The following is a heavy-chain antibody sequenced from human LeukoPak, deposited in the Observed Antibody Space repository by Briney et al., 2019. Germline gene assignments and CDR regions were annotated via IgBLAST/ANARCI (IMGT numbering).Heavy chain of an antibody. CDR3: AREYSSFRYNWFDP. V-gene: IGHV1-69*04. CDR1: GGTFSSYA. D-gene: IGHD6-6*01. CDR2: IIPILGIA. J-gene: IGHJ5*02. Sequence: GASVKVSCKASGGTFSSYAISWVRQAPGQGLEWMGRIIPILGIANYAQKFQGRVTITADKSTSTAYMELSSLRSEDTAVYYCAREYSSFRYNWFDPWGQGTLVTVSS.